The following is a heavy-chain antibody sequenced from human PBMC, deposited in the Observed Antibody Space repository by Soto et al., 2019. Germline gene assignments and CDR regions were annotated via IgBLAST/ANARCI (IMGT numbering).Heavy chain of an antibody. CDR3: ARDRNPPYYYDSGSFYGMDV. J-gene: IGHJ6*02. V-gene: IGHV3-53*01. CDR2: IYSGGST. Sequence: EVQLVESGGGLIQPGGSLRLSCAASGFTVSSNYMSWVRQAPGKGLEWVSVIYSGGSTYYADSVKGRFTISRDNSKNTLYLQMNSLSDEDTAVYYCARDRNPPYYYDSGSFYGMDVWGQGTTVSVSS. D-gene: IGHD3-10*01. CDR1: GFTVSSNY.